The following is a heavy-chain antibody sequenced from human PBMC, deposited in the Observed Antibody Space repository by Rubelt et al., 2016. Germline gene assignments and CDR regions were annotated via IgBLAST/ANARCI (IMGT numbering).Heavy chain of an antibody. J-gene: IGHJ5*02. CDR3: AGHSDGECSSTECAFHA. CDR1: GGSISSSY. D-gene: IGHD2-2*01. Sequence: QVQLQESGPGLVKPSETLSLTCTVSGGSISSSYWGWFRQPPGKVLECIGSINYSGSTYYNPSLKRRATISRDTSKKQFSLKLTCGTAADTAVYYCAGHSDGECSSTECAFHAWGQGTLVTVSA. CDR2: INYSGST. V-gene: IGHV4-39*01.